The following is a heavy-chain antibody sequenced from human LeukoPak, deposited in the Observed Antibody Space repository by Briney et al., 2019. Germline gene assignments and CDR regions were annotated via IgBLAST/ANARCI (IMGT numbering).Heavy chain of an antibody. D-gene: IGHD5-24*01. V-gene: IGHV3-11*05. J-gene: IGHJ4*02. CDR2: ISSSSSYT. CDR1: GFTFSDYY. Sequence: GGSLRLSCAVSGFTFSDYYMSWIRQAPGKGLEWVSYISSSSSYTKYADSVKGRFTISRGNAKNSLYLRMNSLRAEDTGVYYCARGGGRDGYPFDYWGQGTLVTVSS. CDR3: ARGGGRDGYPFDY.